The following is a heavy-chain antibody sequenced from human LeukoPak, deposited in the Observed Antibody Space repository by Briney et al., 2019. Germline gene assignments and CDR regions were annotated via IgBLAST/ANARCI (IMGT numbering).Heavy chain of an antibody. CDR3: ARDDYGDYEALDY. V-gene: IGHV3-30-3*01. CDR2: ISYDGSNK. CDR1: GFTFSSYA. Sequence: GRSLRLSCAASGFTFSSYAMHWVRQAPGKELEWVAVISYDGSNKYYADSVKGRFTISRDNSKNTLYLQMNSLRAEDTAVYYCARDDYGDYEALDYWGQGTLVTVSS. J-gene: IGHJ4*02. D-gene: IGHD4-17*01.